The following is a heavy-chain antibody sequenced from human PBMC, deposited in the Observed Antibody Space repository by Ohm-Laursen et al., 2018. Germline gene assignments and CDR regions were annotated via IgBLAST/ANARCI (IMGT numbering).Heavy chain of an antibody. CDR1: GSTFSSYG. J-gene: IGHJ6*02. CDR3: AKDLEPLVRLVGYYYYGMDV. D-gene: IGHD6-6*01. CDR2: ISYDGSNK. V-gene: IGHV3-30*18. Sequence: SLRLSCAASGSTFSSYGMHWVRQAPGKGLGWVAVISYDGSNKYYADSVKGRFTISRDNSKNTLYLQMNSLRAEDTAVYYCAKDLEPLVRLVGYYYYGMDVWGQGTTVTVSS.